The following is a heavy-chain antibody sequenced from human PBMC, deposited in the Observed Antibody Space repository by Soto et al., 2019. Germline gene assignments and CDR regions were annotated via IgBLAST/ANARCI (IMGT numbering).Heavy chain of an antibody. J-gene: IGHJ4*02. D-gene: IGHD6-13*01. Sequence: PRGALRLYCAASVFTFSSYAMSWVRQAPGKGLEWVSAISGSGGSTYYADSVKGRFTISRDNSKNTLYLQMNSLRAEDTAVYYCAKVPPPSPGYSSSWFDYWGQGTLVTVSS. V-gene: IGHV3-23*01. CDR3: AKVPPPSPGYSSSWFDY. CDR1: VFTFSSYA. CDR2: ISGSGGST.